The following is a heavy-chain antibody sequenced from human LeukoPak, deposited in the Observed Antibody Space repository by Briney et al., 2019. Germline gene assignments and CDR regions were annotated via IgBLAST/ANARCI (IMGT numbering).Heavy chain of an antibody. CDR2: INPNSGAT. V-gene: IGHV1-2*02. D-gene: IGHD3-10*01. Sequence: SVKVSCKASGYTFTGYYMHWVRQAPGQGLVWMGWINPNSGATSYAQNFQGRVALTGDKSISTAYMELTGLTAADTAMYYCARGGGSGAQYEYWGQGTLVTVSS. CDR3: ARGGGSGAQYEY. CDR1: GYTFTGYY. J-gene: IGHJ4*02.